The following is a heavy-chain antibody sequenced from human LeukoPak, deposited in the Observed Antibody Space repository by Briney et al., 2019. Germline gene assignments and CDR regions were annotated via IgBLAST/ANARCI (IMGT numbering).Heavy chain of an antibody. V-gene: IGHV4-39*07. CDR2: IYYSGST. CDR1: GGSISSSSYY. CDR3: ARDGGQWLGTYYYYYYMDV. D-gene: IGHD6-19*01. J-gene: IGHJ6*03. Sequence: PSETLSLTCTVSGGSISSSSYYWGWIRQPPGKGLEWIGSIYYSGSTYYNPSLKSRVTMSVDTSKNQFSLKLSSVTAADTAVYYCARDGGQWLGTYYYYYYMDVWGKGTTVTISS.